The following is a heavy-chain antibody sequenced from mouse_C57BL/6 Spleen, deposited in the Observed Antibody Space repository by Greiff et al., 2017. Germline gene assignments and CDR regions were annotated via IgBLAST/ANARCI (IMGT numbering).Heavy chain of an antibody. CDR2: IYPGDGDT. CDR3: ASPAYGSSLWYFDV. D-gene: IGHD1-1*01. CDR1: GYAFSSSW. V-gene: IGHV1-82*01. Sequence: QVQLKESGPELVKPGASVKISCKASGYAFSSSWMNWVKQRPGKGLEGIGRIYPGDGDTNYNGKFKGKATLTADKSSSTAYMQLSSLTSADSAVYFCASPAYGSSLWYFDVWGTGTTVTVSS. J-gene: IGHJ1*03.